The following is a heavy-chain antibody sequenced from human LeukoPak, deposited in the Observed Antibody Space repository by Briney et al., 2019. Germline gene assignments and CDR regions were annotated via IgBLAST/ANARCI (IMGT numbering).Heavy chain of an antibody. CDR3: ARDHRYAFDN. V-gene: IGHV3-48*04. CDR2: DWISSGNT. J-gene: IGHJ4*02. Sequence: GGSLRLSCAASGFTFSDYSMNWVRQAPGEGVEWISYDWISSGNTKYADSVKGRFTISGDSAKNSVFLQMNSLRVEDTAVYFCARDHRYAFDNWGQGTLVTVSS. CDR1: GFTFSDYS. D-gene: IGHD5-12*01.